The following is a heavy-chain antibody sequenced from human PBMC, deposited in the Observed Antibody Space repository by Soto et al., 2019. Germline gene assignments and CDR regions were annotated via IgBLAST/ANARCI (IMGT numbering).Heavy chain of an antibody. D-gene: IGHD6-19*01. CDR3: ARTSPGYSSGWKEGNYYYMDV. V-gene: IGHV2-70*11. CDR2: IDWDDDK. J-gene: IGHJ6*03. Sequence: SGPTLVNPTQTLTLTCTFSGFSLSTSGMCVSWIRQPPGKALEWLARIDWDDDKYYSTSLRTRLTISKDTSKNQVVLTMTNMDPVDTSTYYCARTSPGYSSGWKEGNYYYMDVWGKGTTVTVSS. CDR1: GFSLSTSGMC.